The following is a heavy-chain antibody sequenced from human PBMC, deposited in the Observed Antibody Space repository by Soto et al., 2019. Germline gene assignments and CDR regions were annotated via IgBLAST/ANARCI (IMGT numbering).Heavy chain of an antibody. CDR3: AKDLGGLWFGESNYYYYGMEV. Sequence: PXGSLSLSCAASGFTFSSYAMSCVRHSPGKWLEWVSAISGSGGSTYYADSVKGRFTISRDNSKNTLYLQMNSLRAEDTAVYYCAKDLGGLWFGESNYYYYGMEVWGQGTTVTVSS. D-gene: IGHD3-10*01. J-gene: IGHJ6*02. CDR1: GFTFSSYA. CDR2: ISGSGGST. V-gene: IGHV3-23*01.